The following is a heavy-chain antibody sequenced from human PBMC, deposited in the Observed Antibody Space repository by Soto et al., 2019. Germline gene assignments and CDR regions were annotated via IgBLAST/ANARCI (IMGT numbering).Heavy chain of an antibody. CDR1: GSTFSSYA. D-gene: IGHD3-3*01. Sequence: GGSLRLSCAASGSTFSSYAMHWVRQAPGKGLEWVAVISYDGSNKYYADSVKGRFTISRDNSKNTLYLQMNSLRAEDTAVYYCARDLGSSSLEWPTLGYYYGMDVWGQGTTVTVSS. CDR3: ARDLGSSSLEWPTLGYYYGMDV. CDR2: ISYDGSNK. V-gene: IGHV3-30-3*01. J-gene: IGHJ6*02.